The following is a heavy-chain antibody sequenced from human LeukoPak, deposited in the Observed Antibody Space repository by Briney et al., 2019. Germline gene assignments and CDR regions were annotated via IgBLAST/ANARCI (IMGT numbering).Heavy chain of an antibody. CDR2: INPSGGST. J-gene: IGHJ4*02. CDR1: GYTFTSYY. Sequence: ASVKVSCKASGYTFTSYYMHWVRQAPGQGLEWMGIINPSGGSTSYAQKFQGRVTMTTDTSTSTAYMELRSLRSDDTAVYYCARLGVQLWLPDYWGQGTLVTVSS. D-gene: IGHD5-18*01. CDR3: ARLGVQLWLPDY. V-gene: IGHV1-46*01.